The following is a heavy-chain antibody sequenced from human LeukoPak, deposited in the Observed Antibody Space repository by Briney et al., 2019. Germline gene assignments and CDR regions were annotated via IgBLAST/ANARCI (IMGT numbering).Heavy chain of an antibody. V-gene: IGHV3-NL1*01. CDR1: GFTFSSYG. CDR3: AKDLSSAITSALVLDV. CDR2: IHSGGTT. D-gene: IGHD3-22*01. Sequence: GGSLRLSCAASGFTFSSYGMHWVRQAPGKGLEWVSVIHSGGTTNYADSVKGRFTISRDNVKNVLYLQMNSLRPEDTALYYCAKDLSSAITSALVLDVWGQGTTVIVS. J-gene: IGHJ6*02.